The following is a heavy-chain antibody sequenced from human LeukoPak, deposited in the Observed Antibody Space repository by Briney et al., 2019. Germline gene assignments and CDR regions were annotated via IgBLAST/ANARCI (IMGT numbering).Heavy chain of an antibody. CDR3: ARERVPTGLVDY. V-gene: IGHV1-69*06. J-gene: IGHJ4*02. D-gene: IGHD2-2*01. CDR1: GGTFSSYA. Sequence: SVRVSCKASGGTFSSYAISWVRQAPGQGLEWMGGIIPIFGTANYAQKFQGRVTITADKSTSTAYMELSSLRSEDTAVYYCARERVPTGLVDYWGQGTLVTVSS. CDR2: IIPIFGTA.